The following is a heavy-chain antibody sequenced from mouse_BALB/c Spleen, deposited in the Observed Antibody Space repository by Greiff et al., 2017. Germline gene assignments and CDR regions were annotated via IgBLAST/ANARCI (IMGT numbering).Heavy chain of an antibody. CDR1: GFTFSSYA. V-gene: IGHV5-6-5*01. J-gene: IGHJ4*01. CDR3: ARDRMITTGYAMDY. D-gene: IGHD2-4*01. CDR2: ISSGGST. Sequence: EVKLVESGGGLVKPGGSLKLSCAASGFTFSSYAMSWVRQTPEKRLEWVASISSGGSTYYPDSVKGRFTISRDNARNILYLQMSSLRSEDTAMYYCARDRMITTGYAMDYWGQGTSVTVSS.